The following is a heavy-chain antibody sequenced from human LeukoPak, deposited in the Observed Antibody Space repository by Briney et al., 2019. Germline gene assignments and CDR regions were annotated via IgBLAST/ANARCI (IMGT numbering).Heavy chain of an antibody. D-gene: IGHD3-22*01. CDR1: GLTFSTYG. CDR3: ARARCDTCGYGS. CDR2: MYSAGHT. Sequence: GGSLRLSCTASGLTFSTYGMSWVRQAPGKGLEWVAVMYSAGHTYYAGSVRGRFTISRDTSTSTLSLQMNSLRAEDTAEYYCARARCDTCGYGSWGQGTLVTVSS. V-gene: IGHV3-66*02. J-gene: IGHJ5*02.